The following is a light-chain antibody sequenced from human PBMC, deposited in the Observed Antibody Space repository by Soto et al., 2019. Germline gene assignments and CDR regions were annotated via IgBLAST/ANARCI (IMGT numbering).Light chain of an antibody. CDR2: PAS. CDR1: RSISNY. J-gene: IGKJ1*01. Sequence: DIQMTQSPSSLSASVGDRVTITCRASRSISNYLNWYQQKSGKVPRLLIYPASSLQPGVPSRFSGTGTGTAFTLTITSLQPEDSATYYCQQSYSVPRFGQGTRVDLK. V-gene: IGKV1-39*01. CDR3: QQSYSVPR.